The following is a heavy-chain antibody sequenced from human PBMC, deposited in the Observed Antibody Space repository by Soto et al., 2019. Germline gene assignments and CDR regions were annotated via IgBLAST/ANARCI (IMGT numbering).Heavy chain of an antibody. CDR3: VYDSSDPSDY. Sequence: GASVKVSCKASGGTFSSYAISWVRQAPGQGLEWMGGIIPIFGTANYAQKFQGRVTITADESTSTAYMELSSLRSEDTAVYYCVYDSSDPSDYWGQGTLVTVAS. CDR1: GGTFSSYA. V-gene: IGHV1-69*13. J-gene: IGHJ4*02. D-gene: IGHD3-22*01. CDR2: IIPIFGTA.